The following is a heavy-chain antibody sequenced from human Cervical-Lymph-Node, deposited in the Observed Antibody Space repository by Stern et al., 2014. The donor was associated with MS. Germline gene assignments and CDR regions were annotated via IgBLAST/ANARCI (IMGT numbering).Heavy chain of an antibody. J-gene: IGHJ5*02. CDR1: EYNFNTHW. CDR2: IYPGNSDT. CDR3: ARHGGPNWNHEAHNWFDP. V-gene: IGHV5-51*03. Sequence: EVQLEESGAEVKKPGESLKISCKGSEYNFNTHWIAWVRQMPGKGLEWLGNIYPGNSDTRYNPSLPRPVPISPDKSIPTASLHLRSLKASDSAMYFCARHGGPNWNHEAHNWFDPWGQGTLVTVSS. D-gene: IGHD1-14*01.